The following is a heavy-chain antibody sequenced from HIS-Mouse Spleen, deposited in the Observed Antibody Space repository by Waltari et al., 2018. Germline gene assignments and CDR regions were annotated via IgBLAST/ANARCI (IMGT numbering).Heavy chain of an antibody. CDR2: IYYSGST. D-gene: IGHD6-13*01. V-gene: IGHV4-39*07. CDR1: GGSISSSSYY. CDR3: AREIPYSSSWYDWYFDL. Sequence: QLQLQESGPGLVKPSDTLSLTCTVSGGSISSSSYYSGWIRQPPGKGLEWIGSIYYSGSTYYNPSLKSRVTISVDTSKNQFSLKLSSVTAADTAVYYCAREIPYSSSWYDWYFDLWGRGTLVTVS. J-gene: IGHJ2*01.